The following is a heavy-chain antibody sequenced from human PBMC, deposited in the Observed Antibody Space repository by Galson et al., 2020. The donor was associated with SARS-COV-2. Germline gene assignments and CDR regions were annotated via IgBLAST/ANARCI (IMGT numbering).Heavy chain of an antibody. D-gene: IGHD2-15*01. CDR3: VRGARPATCVRQVIVGFDS. Sequence: ASETLSLTCTVSGASIPSGGYYWNWIRQFPGKGLEWIGYLSSSETTKSNPSLKSRLAISVDTSKNRFSLNLNSVTAADSAVYYCVRGARPATCVRQVIVGFDSWGQGTLVTVSS. J-gene: IGHJ4*02. CDR2: LSSSETT. CDR1: GASIPSGGYY. V-gene: IGHV4-31*03.